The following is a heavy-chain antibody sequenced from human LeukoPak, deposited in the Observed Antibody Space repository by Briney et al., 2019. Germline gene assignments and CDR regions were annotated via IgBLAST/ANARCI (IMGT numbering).Heavy chain of an antibody. D-gene: IGHD2-2*01. CDR3: AKDDYCSSTSCYSGDFDY. J-gene: IGHJ4*02. V-gene: IGHV3-30*02. CDR1: GFTFSSYG. Sequence: GGSLRLSCAASGFTFSSYGIHWVRKAPGKGLEWVAFIRYDGSNKYYADSVKGRFTISRDNSKNTLYLQMNSLRAEDTAVYYCAKDDYCSSTSCYSGDFDYWGQGTLVTVSS. CDR2: IRYDGSNK.